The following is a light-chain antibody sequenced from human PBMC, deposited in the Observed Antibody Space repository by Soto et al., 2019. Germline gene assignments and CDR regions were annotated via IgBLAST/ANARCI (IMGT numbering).Light chain of an antibody. CDR1: SGHRSYA. J-gene: IGLJ2*01. Sequence: QSMLTQSPSASASLGASVKLTCTLSSGHRSYAIAWHQQQPEKGPRHLMKLNSDGSHTKGNGIPDRFSGSSSGAERYLTISSLQSEDEADYYCQTWDTGIRVFGGGTKLTVL. V-gene: IGLV4-69*01. CDR3: QTWDTGIRV. CDR2: LNSDGSH.